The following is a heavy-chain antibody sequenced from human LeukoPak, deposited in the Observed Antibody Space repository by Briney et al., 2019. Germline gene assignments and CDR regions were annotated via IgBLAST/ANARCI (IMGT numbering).Heavy chain of an antibody. CDR1: GGSISSGGYS. CDR3: ARGGKYYDILTGTFSDWYFDI. D-gene: IGHD3-9*01. Sequence: SQTLSLTCAVSGGSISSGGYSWSWIRQPPGKGLEWIGYVYHSGSTYYNPSLKSRVTISVDRSKNQFSLKLSSVTAADTAVYYCARGGKYYDILTGTFSDWYFDIWGRGTLVTVSS. CDR2: VYHSGST. V-gene: IGHV4-30-2*01. J-gene: IGHJ2*01.